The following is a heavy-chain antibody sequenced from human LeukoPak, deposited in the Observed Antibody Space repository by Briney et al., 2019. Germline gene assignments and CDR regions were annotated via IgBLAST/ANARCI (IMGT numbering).Heavy chain of an antibody. Sequence: PSETLSLTCTVSGGSISSGDYYWSWIRQPPGKCLEWGGYIYYSGSTYYNPSLKSRVTISVDTSKNQFSLQLSSVPAAARAVYYCASRCSTSCYNFDYWGQGTLVTVSS. CDR3: ASRCSTSCYNFDY. CDR2: IYYSGST. CDR1: GGSISSGDYY. J-gene: IGHJ4*02. V-gene: IGHV4-30-4*02. D-gene: IGHD2-2*02.